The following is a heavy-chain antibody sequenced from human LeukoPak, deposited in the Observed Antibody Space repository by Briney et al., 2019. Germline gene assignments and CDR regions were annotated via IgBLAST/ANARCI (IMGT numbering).Heavy chain of an antibody. D-gene: IGHD5-24*01. CDR2: INPSGGST. V-gene: IGHV1-46*01. Sequence: ASVKVSCKASGFTFTNYNMHWVRQAPGQGLEWMGIINPSGGSTNYAQNFQARVTMTRDTSTSTVYMELSSLRSEDTAVYYCARVRDGYNDAYNIWGQGTMVTVPS. CDR3: ARVRDGYNDAYNI. CDR1: GFTFTNYN. J-gene: IGHJ3*02.